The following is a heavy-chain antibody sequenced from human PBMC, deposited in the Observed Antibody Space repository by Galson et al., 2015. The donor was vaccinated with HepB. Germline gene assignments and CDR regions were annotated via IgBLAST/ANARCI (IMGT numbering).Heavy chain of an antibody. V-gene: IGHV3-74*01. CDR3: AKDADILTGYPYYFDY. Sequence: SLRLSCAASGFTFSSYWMHWVRQAPGKGLVWVSRINSDGSSTTYADSVMGRFTISRDNAKNTLYLQMNTLRVEDTAIYYCAKDADILTGYPYYFDYWGQGTLVSVSS. CDR2: INSDGSST. J-gene: IGHJ4*02. CDR1: GFTFSSYW. D-gene: IGHD3-9*01.